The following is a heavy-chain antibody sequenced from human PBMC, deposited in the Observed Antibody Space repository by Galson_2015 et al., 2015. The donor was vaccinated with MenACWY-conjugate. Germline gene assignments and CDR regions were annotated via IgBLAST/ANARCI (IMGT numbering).Heavy chain of an antibody. V-gene: IGHV3-21*01. Sequence: SLRLSCAASGFTFSSYRMNWVRQAPGKGLEWVSSISSSSSYIYYADSVKGRFTISRDNAKNSLYLQMNSLRAEDTAVYYCAREGDTAPVTYYGMDVWGQGTTVTVSS. CDR2: ISSSSSYI. CDR3: AREGDTAPVTYYGMDV. D-gene: IGHD5-18*01. J-gene: IGHJ6*02. CDR1: GFTFSSYR.